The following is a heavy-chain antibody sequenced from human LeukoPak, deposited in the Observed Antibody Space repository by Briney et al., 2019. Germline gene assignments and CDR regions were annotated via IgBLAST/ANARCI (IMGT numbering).Heavy chain of an antibody. CDR3: ARSPPSGWYRAGGQDP. V-gene: IGHV1-2*06. CDR2: INPNGGGT. Sequence: ASVKVSCKASGYTFTGYYINWVRQAPGQGLEWMGRINPNGGGTNSAQKFQGRVTMTRDTSISTAYMELRRLGSDDTAVYYCARSPPSGWYRAGGQDPWGQGTMVSVSS. J-gene: IGHJ3*01. CDR1: GYTFTGYY. D-gene: IGHD6-19*01.